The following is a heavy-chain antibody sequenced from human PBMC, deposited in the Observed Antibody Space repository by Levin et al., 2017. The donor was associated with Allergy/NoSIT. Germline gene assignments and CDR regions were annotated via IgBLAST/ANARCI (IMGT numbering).Heavy chain of an antibody. CDR3: ARETLWFGELFAWKTRPDAFDS. V-gene: IGHV3-33*01. CDR1: GFTFSSYG. CDR2: IWYDGSNK. Sequence: GGSLRLSCAASGFTFSSYGMHWVRQAPGKGLEWVAVIWYDGSNKYYADSVKGRFTISRDNSKNTLYLQMNSLRAEDTAVYYCARETLWFGELFAWKTRPDAFDSWGQGTMVTVSS. J-gene: IGHJ3*02. D-gene: IGHD3-10*01.